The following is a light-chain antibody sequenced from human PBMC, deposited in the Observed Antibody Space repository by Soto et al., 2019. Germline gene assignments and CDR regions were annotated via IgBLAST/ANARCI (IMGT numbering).Light chain of an antibody. V-gene: IGKV1-39*01. CDR1: HPISSY. CDR3: PQSYSRTLT. J-gene: IGKJ4*01. CDR2: AGF. Sequence: DIQMIQSPSSLSASLGDRVIITCRASHPISSYVNWYQQKPGKAPNLLLSAGFTLQSGVPSRFSSDRSGADYTVIIDNLQREDSATYFCPQSYSRTLTFGGGTKV.